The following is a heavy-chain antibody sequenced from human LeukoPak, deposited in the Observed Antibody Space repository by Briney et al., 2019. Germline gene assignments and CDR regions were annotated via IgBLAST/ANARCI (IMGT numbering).Heavy chain of an antibody. J-gene: IGHJ6*03. CDR1: GYTFTSYD. Sequence: GASVKVSCKASGYTFTSYDINWVRQATGQGLEWMGWMNPNSGNTGYAQKFQERVTITRDMSTSTAYMELSSLRSEDTAVYYCAAVATNYYDSSGSIPDYYYYMDVWGKGTTVTVSS. CDR2: MNPNSGNT. V-gene: IGHV1-8*01. D-gene: IGHD3-22*01. CDR3: AAVATNYYDSSGSIPDYYYYMDV.